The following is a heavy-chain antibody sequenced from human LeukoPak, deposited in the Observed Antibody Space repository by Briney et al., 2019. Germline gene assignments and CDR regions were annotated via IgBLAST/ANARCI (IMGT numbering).Heavy chain of an antibody. CDR3: ARDTAESGYGDYNFDY. V-gene: IGHV3-9*01. CDR2: ISWNSGSI. CDR1: GFTFDDYA. Sequence: GGSLRLSCAASGFTFDDYAMHWVRQAPGKGLEWVSGISWNSGSIGYADSVKGRFTISRDNAKNSLYLQMNSLRAEDTAVYYCARDTAESGYGDYNFDYWGQGTLVTVSS. D-gene: IGHD4-17*01. J-gene: IGHJ4*02.